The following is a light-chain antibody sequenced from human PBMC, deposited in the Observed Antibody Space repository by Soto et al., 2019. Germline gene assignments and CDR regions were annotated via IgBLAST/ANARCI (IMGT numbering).Light chain of an antibody. CDR3: QHYNSYTWT. Sequence: DIQMTQSPSTLSASVGDRVTITCRASQSISTYLAWYQQKPGKAPRLLIYKASSFESGVPSRFSGSGSGTDFTLTISSLQPDDSATYYCQHYNSYTWTFGLGTNVDIK. V-gene: IGKV1-5*03. J-gene: IGKJ1*01. CDR1: QSISTY. CDR2: KAS.